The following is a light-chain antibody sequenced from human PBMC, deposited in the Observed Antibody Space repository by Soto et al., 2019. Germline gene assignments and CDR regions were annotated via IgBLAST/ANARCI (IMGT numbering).Light chain of an antibody. V-gene: IGKV3-20*01. Sequence: EIIMTQSPGTLSLSPGEGATLSCRASQSISRSHLAWYQQKPGQAPRLLIKGASTRATGIPDRFSGSGSGTDFTLTISSLEPEDFAVYYCQQYGHSQQYGTSLWTFGQGTKVDIK. CDR2: GAS. CDR1: QSISRSH. CDR3: QQYGHSQQYGTSLWT. J-gene: IGKJ1*01.